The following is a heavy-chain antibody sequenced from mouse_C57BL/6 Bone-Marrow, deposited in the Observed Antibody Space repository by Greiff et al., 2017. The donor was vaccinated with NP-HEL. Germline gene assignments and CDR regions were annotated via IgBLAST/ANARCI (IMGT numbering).Heavy chain of an antibody. V-gene: IGHV3-8*01. CDR3: ARYRYAMDY. Sequence: EVKLVESGPGLAKPSPTLSLTCSVTGYSITSDYWNWIRQFPGHKLEYMGYISYSGSTYYNPSLKSRISITRDTSKNQYYLQLNSVTTEDTATYYCARYRYAMDYWGQGTSVTVSS. J-gene: IGHJ4*01. CDR1: GYSITSDY. CDR2: ISYSGST.